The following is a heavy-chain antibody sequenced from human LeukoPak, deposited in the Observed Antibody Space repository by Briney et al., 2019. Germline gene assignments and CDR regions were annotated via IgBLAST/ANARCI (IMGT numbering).Heavy chain of an antibody. J-gene: IGHJ3*02. CDR2: IYYSGST. V-gene: IGHV4-59*01. Sequence: SETLSLTCTVSGGSISSYYWSWIRLPPGKGLEWIGYIYYSGSTNYNPSLKSRVTISVDTSKNQFSLKLSSVTAADTAVYYCARDGESSGWSNAYAFDIWGQGTMVTVSS. D-gene: IGHD6-19*01. CDR3: ARDGESSGWSNAYAFDI. CDR1: GGSISSYY.